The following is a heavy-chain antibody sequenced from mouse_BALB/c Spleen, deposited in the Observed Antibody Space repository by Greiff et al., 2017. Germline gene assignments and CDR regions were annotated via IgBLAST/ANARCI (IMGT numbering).Heavy chain of an antibody. CDR3: ARCPYYYGSSDYFDY. Sequence: EVKVEESGGGLVKPGGSLKLSCAASGFTFSSYTMSWVRQIPEKRLEWVATISSGGGNTYYPDSVKGRFTISRDNAKNNLYLQMSSLRSEDTALYYCARCPYYYGSSDYFDYWGQGTTLTVSS. J-gene: IGHJ2*01. CDR2: ISSGGGNT. V-gene: IGHV5-9*03. CDR1: GFTFSSYT. D-gene: IGHD1-1*01.